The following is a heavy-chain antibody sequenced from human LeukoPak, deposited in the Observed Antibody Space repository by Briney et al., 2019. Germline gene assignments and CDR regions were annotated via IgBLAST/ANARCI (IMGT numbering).Heavy chain of an antibody. CDR3: ARSLFFNSSGWAPFDY. CDR2: INHSGST. D-gene: IGHD6-19*01. J-gene: IGHJ4*02. V-gene: IGHV4-34*01. Sequence: SETLSLTCAVYGGSFSGYYWSWIRQPPGKGLEWIGEINHSGSTNYNPSLKSRVTISVDTSKNQFSLKLSSVTAADTAVYYCARSLFFNSSGWAPFDYWGQGTPVTVSS. CDR1: GGSFSGYY.